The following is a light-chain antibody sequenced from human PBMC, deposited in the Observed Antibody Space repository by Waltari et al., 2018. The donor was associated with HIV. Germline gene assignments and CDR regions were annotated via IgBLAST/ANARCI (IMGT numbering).Light chain of an antibody. CDR2: DVS. V-gene: IGKV1-33*01. CDR3: QEYDKLRRGFT. CDR1: QDISNY. Sequence: DIQLTQSPSSLSASVGDRITITCQATQDISNYLNWLQQKPGQAPGLVIYDVSNLETGVPSRFSGSGSGTHFTFTITSLQPEDIGIFYCQEYDKLRRGFTFGPGT. J-gene: IGKJ3*01.